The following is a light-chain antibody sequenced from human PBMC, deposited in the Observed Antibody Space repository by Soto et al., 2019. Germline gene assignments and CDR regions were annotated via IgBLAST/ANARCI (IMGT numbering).Light chain of an antibody. CDR2: GAS. CDR1: QSVSNNY. CDR3: QQFSSYPLT. V-gene: IGKV3-20*01. J-gene: IGKJ4*01. Sequence: EIVWTQSPGTLSLSPGERATLSCRASQSVSNNYLAWYQQKPGQAPRLLIYGASNRATGIPDRFSGGGSGTDFTLTISRLEPEDFAVYYCQQFSSYPLTFGGGTKVDI.